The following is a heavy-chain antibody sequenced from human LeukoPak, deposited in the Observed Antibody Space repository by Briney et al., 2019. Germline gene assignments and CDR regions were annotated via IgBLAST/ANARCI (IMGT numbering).Heavy chain of an antibody. D-gene: IGHD6-19*01. J-gene: IGHJ4*02. CDR1: GFTFSDYA. CDR2: ISNNGGSS. Sequence: GGSLRLSWSASGFTFSDYAMHWVRQAPGKGLEYVSGISNNGGSSFYADSVKGRFTISRDNSKNTQYLQMSSLRAEDTAVYYCARGLRYSSGWISRDFGGQGTLVTVSS. CDR3: ARGLRYSSGWISRDF. V-gene: IGHV3-64D*09.